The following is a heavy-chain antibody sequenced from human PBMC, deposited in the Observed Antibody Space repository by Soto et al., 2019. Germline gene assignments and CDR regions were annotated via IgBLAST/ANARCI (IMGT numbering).Heavy chain of an antibody. CDR3: AKVSILTESYHYYAMDV. V-gene: IGHV3-23*01. D-gene: IGHD3-9*01. CDR1: VFTFSAYA. CDR2: ISRDGGAT. Sequence: GGSLRLSCAASVFTFSAYAMSWFRQAPWKCLEWVSGISRDGGATDYADSVKGRLTISRDNAKNTLFLQMNSLRAEDTAIYYCAKVSILTESYHYYAMDVWGQGTTVTVSS. J-gene: IGHJ6*02.